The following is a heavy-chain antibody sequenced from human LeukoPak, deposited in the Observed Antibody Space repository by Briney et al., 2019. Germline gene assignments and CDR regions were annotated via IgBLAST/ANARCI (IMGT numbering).Heavy chain of an antibody. V-gene: IGHV1-46*01. J-gene: IGHJ4*02. CDR2: INPNGGST. D-gene: IGHD4/OR15-4a*01. Sequence: EASVKVSCKASGYTFTTYYMHWVRQAPGQGLEWMGIINPNGGSTSYAQNRVTMTRDTSTSTFYMELSSLKSEDTAVYYCARASNYCAGNYHLDYLVQGTLVTVSS. CDR1: GYTFTTYY. CDR3: ARASNYCAGNYHLDY.